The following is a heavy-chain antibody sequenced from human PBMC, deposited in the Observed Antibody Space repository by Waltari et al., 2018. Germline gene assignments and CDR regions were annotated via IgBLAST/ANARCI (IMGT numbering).Heavy chain of an antibody. CDR2: INTNTGNP. J-gene: IGHJ4*02. D-gene: IGHD4-4*01. Sequence: QVQLVQSGSELKKPGASVKVSCKASGYTFNSYAMNGVRQAPGQGLEWMGWINTNTGNPTYAQGCTGRFVFSLDTSVSTAYLQISSLKAEDTPVYYCATAGAIYRNYPFDYWGQGTLVTVSS. CDR1: GYTFNSYA. CDR3: ATAGAIYRNYPFDY. V-gene: IGHV7-4-1*02.